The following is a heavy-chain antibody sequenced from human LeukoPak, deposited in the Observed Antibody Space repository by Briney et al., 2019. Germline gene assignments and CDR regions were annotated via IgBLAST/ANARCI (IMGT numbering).Heavy chain of an antibody. V-gene: IGHV1-2*02. CDR3: ARVRIAVAGKYYFDY. Sequence: ASLKLSCTASGYTFTGYYMHWVRQAPGQGLEWMAWINANSGGTNYAHSVQGRVTMTRDKSNNTAYLQMNSLRSDDTAVYYCARVRIAVAGKYYFDYWGQGTLVTVSS. D-gene: IGHD6-19*01. CDR1: GYTFTGYY. J-gene: IGHJ4*02. CDR2: INANSGGT.